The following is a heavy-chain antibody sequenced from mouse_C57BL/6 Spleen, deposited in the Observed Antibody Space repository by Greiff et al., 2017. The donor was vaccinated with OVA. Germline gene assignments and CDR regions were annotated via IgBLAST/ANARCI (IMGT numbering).Heavy chain of an antibody. J-gene: IGHJ1*03. V-gene: IGHV1-69*01. CDR2: LDPSDSYT. Sequence: QVQLQQPGAELVMPGASVKLSCKASGYTFTSYWMHWVKPRPGQGLEWIGELDPSDSYTNYNQKFKGKSTLTVDKSSSTAYMQLSSRTSEDSAVYYCARAGPSPYWYFDVWGTGTTVTVAT. CDR1: GYTFTSYW. CDR3: ARAGPSPYWYFDV.